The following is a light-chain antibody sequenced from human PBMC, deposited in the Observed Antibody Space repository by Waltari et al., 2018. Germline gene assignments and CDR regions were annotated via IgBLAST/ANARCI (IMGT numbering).Light chain of an antibody. CDR3: ASYTSSKTWV. J-gene: IGLJ3*02. Sequence: QSALTQPASVSGSPGQSITISCPGPIRDVGGYAYVSWYQQHPGKAPTLMIFDVTKRPTGVSDRFSGSKSGNTASLTMSGLHTEDEADYYCASYTSSKTWVFGGGTKLTVL. V-gene: IGLV2-14*01. CDR2: DVT. CDR1: IRDVGGYAY.